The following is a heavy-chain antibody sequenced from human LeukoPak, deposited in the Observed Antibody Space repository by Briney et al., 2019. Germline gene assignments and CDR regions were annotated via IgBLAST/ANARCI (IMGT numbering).Heavy chain of an antibody. CDR2: ISVSGGST. J-gene: IGHJ4*02. D-gene: IGHD3-22*01. CDR1: GFTFSSYA. V-gene: IGHV3-64*04. Sequence: GGSLRLSCSASGFTFSSYAMHWVRQAPGKGLEYVSAISVSGGSTYYPDSVKGRFTISRDNSKNTLYLRMDTLGADDTAVYYCAKARETSGFYRYFDYWGQGTLVTVSS. CDR3: AKARETSGFYRYFDY.